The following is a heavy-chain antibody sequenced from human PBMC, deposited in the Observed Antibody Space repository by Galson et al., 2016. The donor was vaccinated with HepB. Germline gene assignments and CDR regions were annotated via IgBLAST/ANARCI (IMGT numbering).Heavy chain of an antibody. V-gene: IGHV3-21*01. CDR1: GFSFSSYS. D-gene: IGHD3-22*01. CDR2: ISSGSNYI. J-gene: IGHJ4*02. CDR3: ARIWHETRGYLRPDY. Sequence: SLRLSCAASGFSFSSYSMNWVRQAPGKGLEWVSFISSGSNYIYYADSVKGRFTISRDNAKNSLFLRMNSLRAEDSAVYYCARIWHETRGYLRPDYWGQGTLVTISS.